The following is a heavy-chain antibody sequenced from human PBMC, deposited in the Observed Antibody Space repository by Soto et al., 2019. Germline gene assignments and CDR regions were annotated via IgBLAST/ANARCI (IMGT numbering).Heavy chain of an antibody. V-gene: IGHV4-30-2*01. J-gene: IGHJ4*02. D-gene: IGHD6-19*01. CDR3: ARAGDSSGPVALGY. CDR2: IYHSGST. CDR1: GGSISRGGSS. Sequence: SETVSVTWGVSGGSISRGGSSRRWIRQPPGKGLEWIGYIYHSGSTYYNPSLKSRVTISVDRSKNQFSLKLSSVTAADTAVYYCARAGDSSGPVALGYWGQGTLVTVSS.